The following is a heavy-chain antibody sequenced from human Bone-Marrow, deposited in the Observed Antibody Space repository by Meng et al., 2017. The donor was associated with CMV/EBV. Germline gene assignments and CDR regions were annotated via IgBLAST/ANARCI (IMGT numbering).Heavy chain of an antibody. J-gene: IGHJ4*01. V-gene: IGHV4-39*01. CDR1: GGSISSSSYY. CDR3: ARHVLAAAGPDN. D-gene: IGHD6-13*01. CDR2: IYYSGST. Sequence: SETLSLTCTVSGGSISSSSYYWGWIRQPPGKGLEWIGSIYYSGSTYYNPSLKSRVTISVDTSKNQFSLKLSSVTAADTAVYYCARHVLAAAGPDNWGQGNLVNVSS.